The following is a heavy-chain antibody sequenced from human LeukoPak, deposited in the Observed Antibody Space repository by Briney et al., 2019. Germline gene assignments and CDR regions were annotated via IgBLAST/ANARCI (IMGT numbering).Heavy chain of an antibody. CDR3: ARGPRGVITVSLDY. CDR2: IYYSGST. CDR1: GGSISSYY. Sequence: PSETLSLTCTVSGGSISSYYWSWIRQPPGKGLEWIGYIYYSGSTNYNPSLKSRVTISVDTSKNQFSLKLSSVTAADTAVYYCARGPRGVITVSLDYRGQGTLVTVSS. J-gene: IGHJ4*02. V-gene: IGHV4-59*01. D-gene: IGHD3-10*01.